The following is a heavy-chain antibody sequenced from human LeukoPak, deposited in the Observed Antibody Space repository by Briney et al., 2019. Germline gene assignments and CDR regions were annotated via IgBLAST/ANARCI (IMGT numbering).Heavy chain of an antibody. J-gene: IGHJ4*02. CDR2: INPSGGST. Sequence: ASVKVSCKASGYTFTNYDIHWVRQAPGQGLEWMGIINPSGGSTFYTQKFQGRLTMTRDTSTSTVYIELSSLRSEATAVYYCASESGGYSVPRIDFWGQGTLVTVSS. CDR1: GYTFTNYD. D-gene: IGHD3-22*01. V-gene: IGHV1-46*03. CDR3: ASESGGYSVPRIDF.